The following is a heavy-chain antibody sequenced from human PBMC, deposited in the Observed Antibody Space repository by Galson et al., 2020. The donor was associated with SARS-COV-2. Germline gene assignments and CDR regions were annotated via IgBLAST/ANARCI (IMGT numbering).Heavy chain of an antibody. D-gene: IGHD5-12*01. V-gene: IGHV3-9*01. J-gene: IGHJ4*02. CDR1: GFTFDDYA. CDR2: ISWNSGSI. Sequence: GGSLRLSCAASGFTFDDYAMHWVRQAPGKCLEWVSGISWNSGSIGYADSVKGRFTISRDNAKNSLYLQMNSLRAEDTALYYCAPSGGYNPSWGQGTLVTVSS. CDR3: APSGGYNPS.